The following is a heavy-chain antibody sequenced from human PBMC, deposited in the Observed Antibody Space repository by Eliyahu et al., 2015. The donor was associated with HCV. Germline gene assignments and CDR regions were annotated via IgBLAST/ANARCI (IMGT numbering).Heavy chain of an antibody. CDR3: ARHITVTTLLVDYYYGMDV. V-gene: IGHV5-51*01. CDR1: GYSFTSYW. CDR2: IYPGDSDT. D-gene: IGHD4-11*01. J-gene: IGHJ6*02. Sequence: EVQLVQSGAEVKKPGESLKISCKGSGYSFTSYWIGWVRQMPGKGLEWMGIIYPGDSDTRYSPSFQGQVTISADKSISTAYLQWSSLKASDTAMYYCARHITVTTLLVDYYYGMDVWGQGTTVTVSS.